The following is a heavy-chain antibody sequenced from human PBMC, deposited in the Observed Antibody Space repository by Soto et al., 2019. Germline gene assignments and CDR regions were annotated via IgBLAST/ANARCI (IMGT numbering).Heavy chain of an antibody. CDR2: IYSGGST. V-gene: IGHV3-66*01. J-gene: IGHJ4*02. Sequence: EVQLVESGGGLVQPGGSLRLSCAASGFTVSSNYMTWVRQAPGKGLEWVSVIYSGGSTYYADSVKGRFTISRDNSKNTLFLQMNSLRAEDTAVYYCARIPYGDYVAFFDYWGQGILVTVSS. CDR1: GFTVSSNY. D-gene: IGHD4-17*01. CDR3: ARIPYGDYVAFFDY.